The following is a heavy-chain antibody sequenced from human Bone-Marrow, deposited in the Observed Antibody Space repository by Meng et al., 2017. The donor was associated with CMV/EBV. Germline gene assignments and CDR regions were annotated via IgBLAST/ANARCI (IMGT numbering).Heavy chain of an antibody. CDR3: ARDFGVGATLLVYYYYGMDV. Sequence: ASVKVSCKPSVYTFPSYGISWVRQAPGQGLEGMGWISAYNGNTNYAQKLQGRVTMTTDTSTSTAYMELRSLRSDDTAVYYCARDFGVGATLLVYYYYGMDVWGQGTTVTVSS. CDR2: ISAYNGNT. J-gene: IGHJ6*02. CDR1: VYTFPSYG. D-gene: IGHD1-26*01. V-gene: IGHV1-18*01.